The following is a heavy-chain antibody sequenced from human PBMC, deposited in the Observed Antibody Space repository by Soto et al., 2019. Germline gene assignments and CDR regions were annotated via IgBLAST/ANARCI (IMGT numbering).Heavy chain of an antibody. V-gene: IGHV3-23*01. Sequence: EVQLLESGGGLVQPGGSLRLSCAASGFTFSGYDMSWVRQAPGKGLEWVSGISGSGGSTYYADSVKGRFTIARDNSKNTLYVQMSSLRAEDTVVYYCAKGRRGYCSGGTCYFDYCGQGPLVTVSS. D-gene: IGHD2-15*01. CDR1: GFTFSGYD. CDR2: ISGSGGST. CDR3: AKGRRGYCSGGTCYFDY. J-gene: IGHJ4*02.